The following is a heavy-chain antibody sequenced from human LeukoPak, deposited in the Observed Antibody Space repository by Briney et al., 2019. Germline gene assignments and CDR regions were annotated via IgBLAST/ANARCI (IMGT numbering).Heavy chain of an antibody. J-gene: IGHJ4*02. CDR2: IYHSGST. CDR3: ARVSGSSGYYGFDY. Sequence: PSQTQSLTCAVSGGSISSGGYSWSWIRQPPGKGLEWIGYIYHSGSTYYNPSLKSRVTISVDRSKNQFSLKLSSVTAADTAVYYCARVSGSSGYYGFDYWGQGTLVTVSS. CDR1: GGSISSGGYS. D-gene: IGHD3-22*01. V-gene: IGHV4-30-2*01.